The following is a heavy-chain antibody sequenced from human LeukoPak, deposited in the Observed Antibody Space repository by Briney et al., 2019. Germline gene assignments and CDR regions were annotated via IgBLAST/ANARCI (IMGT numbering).Heavy chain of an antibody. D-gene: IGHD5-18*01. CDR2: INHNGST. Sequence: SETLSLTCAVYGGSFSGYYWSWIRQPPGKGLEWIGEINHNGSTNYNPSLKSRVTISVDTSKNQFSLKLSSVTAADTAVYYCARGRSTWIQLSYWGQGTLVTVSS. CDR1: GGSFSGYY. J-gene: IGHJ4*02. CDR3: ARGRSTWIQLSY. V-gene: IGHV4-34*01.